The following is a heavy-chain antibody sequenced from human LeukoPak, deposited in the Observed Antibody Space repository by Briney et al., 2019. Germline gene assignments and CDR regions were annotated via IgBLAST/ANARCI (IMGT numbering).Heavy chain of an antibody. Sequence: PSQTLSLTCAVYGGSFSGYYWSWIRQPQGKGLGWIGEINHSGRTNYNPSLKSRVTISVDTSKNQFSLKLSSVTAAETAVYYCARDMQYSSEVRGIDYWGQGTLVTVSS. CDR1: GGSFSGYY. V-gene: IGHV4-34*01. CDR2: INHSGRT. CDR3: ARDMQYSSEVRGIDY. J-gene: IGHJ4*02. D-gene: IGHD6-19*01.